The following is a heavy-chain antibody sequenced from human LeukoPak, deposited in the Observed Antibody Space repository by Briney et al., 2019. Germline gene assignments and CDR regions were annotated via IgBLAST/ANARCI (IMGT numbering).Heavy chain of an antibody. D-gene: IGHD3-16*01. V-gene: IGHV3-7*03. Sequence: GGSLRLSCAASGCTFSSYWMNWARQPPGKGLEWVASIKHNGNVNYYVDSVKGRFTISRDNAKNSLYRQMSNLRAEDTVVYFCARGGGLDVGGEGATVTVSS. CDR2: IKHNGNVN. CDR3: ARGGGLDV. CDR1: GCTFSSYW. J-gene: IGHJ6*04.